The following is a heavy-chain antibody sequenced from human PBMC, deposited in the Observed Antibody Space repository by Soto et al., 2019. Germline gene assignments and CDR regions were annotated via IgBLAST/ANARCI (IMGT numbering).Heavy chain of an antibody. V-gene: IGHV3-74*01. J-gene: IGHJ4*02. CDR1: GFTFSRYW. CDR3: ARGHDSSGYFFDY. D-gene: IGHD3-22*01. CDR2: INIYGSTT. Sequence: EVQLVESGGGLVQPGGSLRLSCAASGFTFSRYWMHWVRQPPGTGLVWVSQINIYGSTTTYADSVKGRFTISRDNAKNTVFLQMNSLRAEDTAVYYCARGHDSSGYFFDYWGQGTLVTVSS.